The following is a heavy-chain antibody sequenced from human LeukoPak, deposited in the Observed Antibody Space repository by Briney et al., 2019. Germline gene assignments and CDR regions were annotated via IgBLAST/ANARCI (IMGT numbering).Heavy chain of an antibody. D-gene: IGHD2-2*01. J-gene: IGHJ1*01. CDR3: ATATQPRGYFLH. CDR2: ISVSNGGT. Sequence: ASVKVSCKASGYTFTTYSLAWVRQAPGQSLEWMGWISVSNGGTNYAQSFQDRITLTRDTSTNTAYLELRSLRSDDTAIIYCATATQPRGYFLHWGQGTLVTVSS. V-gene: IGHV1-18*01. CDR1: GYTFTTYS.